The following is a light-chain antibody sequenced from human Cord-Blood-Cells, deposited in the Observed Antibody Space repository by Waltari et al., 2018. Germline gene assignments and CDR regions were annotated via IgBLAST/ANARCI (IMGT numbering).Light chain of an antibody. V-gene: IGLV2-14*01. CDR2: EVS. Sequence: QSALTQPASVSGSPGQSITLSCTGTSSDVGGYHYVSWYQQHPGKAPKLMIYEVSNRPSGVSNRFSGSKSGNTASLTISWLQAEDEADYYCSSYTSSSTLVFGGGTKLTVL. J-gene: IGLJ2*01. CDR1: SSDVGGYHY. CDR3: SSYTSSSTLV.